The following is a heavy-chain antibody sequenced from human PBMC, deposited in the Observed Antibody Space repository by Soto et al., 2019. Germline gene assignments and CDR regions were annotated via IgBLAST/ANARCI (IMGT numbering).Heavy chain of an antibody. V-gene: IGHV4-4*02. D-gene: IGHD1-7*01. J-gene: IGHJ6*02. CDR3: ARDASDLELADGLDV. CDR2: VSHSGST. CDR1: GGSMSGSNW. Sequence: SETLSLTCAVSGGSMSGSNWWTWIRQSPGKGLEWIGEVSHSGSTNYNPSLKTRVTMSVDKSKNQFSLNLTSVTAADTAVYYCARDASDLELADGLDVWGQGTTVTVSS.